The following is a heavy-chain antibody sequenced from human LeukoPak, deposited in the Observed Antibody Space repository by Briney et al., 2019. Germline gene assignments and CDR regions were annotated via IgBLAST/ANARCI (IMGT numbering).Heavy chain of an antibody. D-gene: IGHD5-12*01. V-gene: IGHV4-39*01. CDR2: IYFSGST. Sequence: PSETLSLTCTVSGASISSRSYYWDWIRQPPGKGLDWIGSIYFSGSTYYNPSLNSRFTISVDTSKNQFSLKLISVTAADTAVYYCARRTVATTGVDYWGQGSLVTVSS. CDR1: GASISSRSYY. CDR3: ARRTVATTGVDY. J-gene: IGHJ4*02.